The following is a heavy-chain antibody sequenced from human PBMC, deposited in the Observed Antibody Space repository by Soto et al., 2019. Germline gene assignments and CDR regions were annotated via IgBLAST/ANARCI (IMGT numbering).Heavy chain of an antibody. Sequence: GGSLRLSCAASGFTFSDYSMNWVRQAPGKGLEWISYIWSSGSPIYYADSVRGRFTISRDNAKNSLFLQMNSLRDEDTAVYYCVRDYSYALDVWGQGTTVTVSS. J-gene: IGHJ6*02. CDR3: VRDYSYALDV. CDR2: IWSSGSPI. D-gene: IGHD4-4*01. V-gene: IGHV3-48*02. CDR1: GFTFSDYS.